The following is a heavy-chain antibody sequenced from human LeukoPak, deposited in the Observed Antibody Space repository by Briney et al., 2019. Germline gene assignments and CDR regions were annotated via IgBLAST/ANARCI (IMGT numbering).Heavy chain of an antibody. V-gene: IGHV3-30*04. D-gene: IGHD3-9*01. CDR2: ISYDGSNK. J-gene: IGHJ4*02. CDR1: GFTFSSYA. CDR3: ARVRYFDWLLSDY. Sequence: GGSLRLSCAASGFTFSSYAMHWVRQAPGKGLEWVAVISYDGSNKYYADSVKGRFTISRDNSKNTLYLQMNSLRAEDTAVYYCARVRYFDWLLSDYWGQGTLLTVSS.